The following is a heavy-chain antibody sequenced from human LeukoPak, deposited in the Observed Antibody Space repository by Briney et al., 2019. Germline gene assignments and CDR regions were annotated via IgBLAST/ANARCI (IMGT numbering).Heavy chain of an antibody. J-gene: IGHJ4*02. V-gene: IGHV1-18*01. Sequence: KLQGRVTMTTDTSTSTAYMELRSLRSDDTAVYYCARDSGPQQQPDFDYWGQGTLVTVSS. CDR3: ARDSGPQQQPDFDY. D-gene: IGHD6-13*01.